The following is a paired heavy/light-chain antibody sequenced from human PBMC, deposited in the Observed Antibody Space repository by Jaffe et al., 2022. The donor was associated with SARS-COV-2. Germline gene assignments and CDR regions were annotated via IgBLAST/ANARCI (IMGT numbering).Heavy chain of an antibody. D-gene: IGHD5-12*01. CDR1: GFTFSGHG. CDR2: IYSDGSNK. J-gene: IGHJ4*02. Sequence: QVQLVESGGGVVQPGRSLRLSCATSGFTFSGHGMHWVRQAPGKGLEWVAVIYSDGSNKFYADSVKGRFTITRDDSKNTLFLQMNSLRADDTAVYYCARDNLAMATLDNWGQGSLVTVSS. CDR3: ARDNLAMATLDN. V-gene: IGHV3-33*01.
Light chain of an antibody. CDR1: SSDVGAYNY. CDR2: EVS. Sequence: QSALTQPRSVSGSPGQSVAISCTGTSSDVGAYNYVSWYQQHPGKAPKLMIFEVSKRPSGVPDRFSGSKSGNTASLTISGLQAEDEADYYCSSYAGTYTVVFGGGTKLTVL. V-gene: IGLV2-11*01. J-gene: IGLJ2*01. CDR3: SSYAGTYTVV.